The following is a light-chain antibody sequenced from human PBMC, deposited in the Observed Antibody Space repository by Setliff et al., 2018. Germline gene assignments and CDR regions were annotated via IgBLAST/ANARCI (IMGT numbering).Light chain of an antibody. CDR3: SSYTSSSTFGV. CDR1: SNDVGGYNY. V-gene: IGLV2-14*01. CDR2: DVS. J-gene: IGLJ1*01. Sequence: QSVLTQPASVSGSLGQSITISCTGTSNDVGGYNYVSWYQQHPGKAPKLMIYDVSKRPSGVSNRFSGSKSGNTASLTISGLQAEDEADYYCSSYTSSSTFGVFGTGTKVTVL.